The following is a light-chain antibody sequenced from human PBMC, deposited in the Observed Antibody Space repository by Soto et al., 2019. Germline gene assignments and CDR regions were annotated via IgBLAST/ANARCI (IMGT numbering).Light chain of an antibody. J-gene: IGLJ2*01. V-gene: IGLV1-51*01. Sequence: QSVLTQPPSVSAAPGQKVTISCSGSSSNIGENSVSWYQQLPGTAPKPLIYDNNKRPSGIPDRFSGSKSGASATLGITGLQTGDEADFYCGTWDSSLSAVVFGGGTQLTVL. CDR2: DNN. CDR1: SSNIGENS. CDR3: GTWDSSLSAVV.